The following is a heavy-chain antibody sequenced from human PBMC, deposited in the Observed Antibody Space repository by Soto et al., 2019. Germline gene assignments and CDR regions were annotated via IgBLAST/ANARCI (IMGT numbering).Heavy chain of an antibody. CDR3: AKGGFALGYGFRPSEFAY. J-gene: IGHJ4*02. CDR2: ISGSGGST. CDR1: GFTFSSYA. D-gene: IGHD3-10*01. Sequence: GGSLRLSCAASGFTFSSYAMSWVRQAPGKGLEWVSAISGSGGSTYYADSVKGRFTISRDNSKNTLYLQMNSLRAEDTAVYYCAKGGFALGYGFRPSEFAYWGQGTLVTVSS. V-gene: IGHV3-23*01.